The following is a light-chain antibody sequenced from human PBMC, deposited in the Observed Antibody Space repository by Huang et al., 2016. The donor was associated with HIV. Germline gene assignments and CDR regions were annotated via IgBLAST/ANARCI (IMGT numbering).Light chain of an antibody. V-gene: IGKV3-15*01. CDR2: GSS. CDR1: QSVFKS. Sequence: ENLMTQSPSTLSVSPGESATLSCRASQSVFKSLAWYQQKPGQAPKLLNYGSSTRAAGIPARFSGSGSGTDFTLTIISLQSEDFAVYYCQQYNTSPRTFGQGTKVEV. CDR3: QQYNTSPRT. J-gene: IGKJ1*01.